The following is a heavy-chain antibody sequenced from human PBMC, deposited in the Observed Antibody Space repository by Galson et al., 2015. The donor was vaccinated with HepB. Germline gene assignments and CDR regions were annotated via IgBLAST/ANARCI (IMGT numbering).Heavy chain of an antibody. V-gene: IGHV4-59*08. Sequence: ETLSLTCTVSGGSISSYYWSWIRQPPGKGLEWIGYIYYSGSTNYNPSLKSRVTISVDTSKNQFSLKLSSVTAADTAVYYCARQPADTAMVPPYYFDYWGQETLVTVSS. CDR1: GGSISSYY. CDR3: ARQPADTAMVPPYYFDY. CDR2: IYYSGST. J-gene: IGHJ4*02. D-gene: IGHD5-18*01.